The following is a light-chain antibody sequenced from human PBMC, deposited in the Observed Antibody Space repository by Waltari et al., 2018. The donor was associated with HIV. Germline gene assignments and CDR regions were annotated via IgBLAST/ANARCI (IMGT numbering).Light chain of an antibody. CDR1: QSVTSGF. CDR2: GAS. J-gene: IGKJ2*01. Sequence: EIFLTQSPGTLSLSPGDRATLSCRASQSVTSGFLAWYQQKRGQAPTLLMYGASSRAKGIPDRFSGGGSGTDFTLTISRLEPEDFAVYHCQQYGSSPYTFGQGTRLEIK. V-gene: IGKV3-20*01. CDR3: QQYGSSPYT.